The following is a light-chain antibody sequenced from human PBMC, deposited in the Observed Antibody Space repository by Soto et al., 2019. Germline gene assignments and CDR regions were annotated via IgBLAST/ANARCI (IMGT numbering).Light chain of an antibody. CDR3: CSYVGATTYV. V-gene: IGLV2-23*01. CDR1: SSTVGGFNV. Sequence: QSALTQPASVSGSPGQSITISCTGTSSTVGGFNVVSWYQQHPGKAPKVIIYEGIKRPSGVSNRFSGSNSGSTASLTISGLQAEDEAAYYCCSYVGATTYVFGTGTKLTVL. J-gene: IGLJ1*01. CDR2: EGI.